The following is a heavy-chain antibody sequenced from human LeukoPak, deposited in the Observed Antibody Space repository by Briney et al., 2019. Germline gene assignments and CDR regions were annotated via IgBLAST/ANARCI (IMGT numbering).Heavy chain of an antibody. V-gene: IGHV3-21*01. CDR3: ASVDILTGYSRGLDY. CDR1: GFTFNNYI. D-gene: IGHD3-9*01. CDR2: ISSSSSYI. J-gene: IGHJ4*02. Sequence: GGSLRLSCAASGFTFNNYIMNWVRQAPGKGLEWVSSISSSSSYIYYADSVKGRSTISRDNAKNSLYLQMNSLRAEDTAVYYCASVDILTGYSRGLDYWGQGTLVTVSS.